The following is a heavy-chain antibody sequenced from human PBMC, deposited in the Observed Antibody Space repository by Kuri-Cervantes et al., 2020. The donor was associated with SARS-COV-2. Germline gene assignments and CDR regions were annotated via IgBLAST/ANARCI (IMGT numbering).Heavy chain of an antibody. CDR1: GGSFSGYY. J-gene: IGHJ4*02. CDR2: IYDVGHT. CDR3: AREPLL. V-gene: IGHV4-34*01. Sequence: GSLRLSCAVYGGSFSGYYWSWIRQPPGKGLEWIGYIYDVGHTYYNPPLKSRVTISIDRSKNQFSLKLTSVTAADTAVYYCAREPLLWGQGILVTVSS.